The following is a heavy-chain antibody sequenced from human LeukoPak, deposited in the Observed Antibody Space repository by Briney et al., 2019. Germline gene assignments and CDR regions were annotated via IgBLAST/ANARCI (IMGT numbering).Heavy chain of an antibody. V-gene: IGHV1-18*01. CDR3: AREETTVWPPYPCY. J-gene: IGHJ4*02. CDR2: ISAYNGKT. CDR1: GYTFTSYG. D-gene: IGHD1-14*01. Sequence: GASVKVSCKASGYTFTSYGISWVRQAPGQGLEWMGWISAYNGKTDYARNLEGRVTMTTDTSTTTAYMELRSLTSDDTAIYYCAREETTVWPPYPCYWGQGTLVTVSS.